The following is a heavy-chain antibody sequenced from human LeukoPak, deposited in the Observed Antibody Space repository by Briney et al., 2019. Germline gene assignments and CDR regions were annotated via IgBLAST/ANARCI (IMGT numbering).Heavy chain of an antibody. D-gene: IGHD2-8*01. Sequence: PGGSLRLSCAASGFTFSSYAMSWVRQAPGKGLEWVSAISGSGGGTYYADSVKGRFTISRDNSKNTLYLQMNSLRAEDTAVYYCAKATGGLPNLFDYWGQGTLVTVSS. V-gene: IGHV3-23*01. CDR2: ISGSGGGT. CDR3: AKATGGLPNLFDY. J-gene: IGHJ4*02. CDR1: GFTFSSYA.